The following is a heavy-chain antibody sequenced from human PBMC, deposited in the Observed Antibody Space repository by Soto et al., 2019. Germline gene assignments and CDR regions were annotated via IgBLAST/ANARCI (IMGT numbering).Heavy chain of an antibody. D-gene: IGHD3-10*01. CDR3: ARGPGASDYYFDY. V-gene: IGHV4-59*02. Sequence: XATLSLTCSVSGGSVSSYWWSWIRQPPGKGLEWIGYIYYTGSTNYSPSLKGRVTISLDASKSQFSLKLTSVTAADTAVYYCARGPGASDYYFDYWGPGTLVTVSS. J-gene: IGHJ4*02. CDR2: IYYTGST. CDR1: GGSVSSYW.